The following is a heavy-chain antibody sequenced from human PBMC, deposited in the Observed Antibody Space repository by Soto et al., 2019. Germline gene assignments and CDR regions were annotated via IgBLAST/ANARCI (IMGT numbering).Heavy chain of an antibody. D-gene: IGHD3-22*01. J-gene: IGHJ4*02. CDR3: ATYDYDSSGYYLDY. CDR1: CGSISSCDYY. CDR2: IYYSGST. V-gene: IGHV4-30-4*01. Sequence: SETLPLTCTGSCGSISSCDYYGSWIRHPPGKGLEWIGYIYYSGSTYYNPSLKSRVTISVDTSKNQFSLKLSSVTAADTAVYYCATYDYDSSGYYLDYWGQGTLVTVS.